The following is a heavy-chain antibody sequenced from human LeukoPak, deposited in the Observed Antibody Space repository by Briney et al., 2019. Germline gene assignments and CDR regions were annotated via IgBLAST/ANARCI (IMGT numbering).Heavy chain of an antibody. J-gene: IGHJ4*02. CDR3: ARTQSQSGSYRYYFGY. CDR1: GGSVGSAGYY. V-gene: IGHV4-61*08. D-gene: IGHD1-26*01. Sequence: KPSETLSLTCTVSGGSVGSAGYYWSWIRQPPGGGLEWIGYIYCISNTNYNPSLKSRVTMSVNPSKNQFSLKLNSVTAADTAMYYCARTQSQSGSYRYYFGYWGQGTLVTVSS. CDR2: IYCISNT.